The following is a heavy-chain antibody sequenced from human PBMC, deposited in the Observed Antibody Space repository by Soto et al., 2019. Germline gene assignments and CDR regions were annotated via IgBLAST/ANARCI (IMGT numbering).Heavy chain of an antibody. CDR3: ARGSESRGWPGLYYFDC. Sequence: EVQLVESGGGLVQPGGSLRLSCAASGFTVSSNYMSWVRQAPGKGLEWVSVIYSGGSTYYADSVKGRFTISRDNSKNTLYLQMNSRRAEDTDVYYCARGSESRGWPGLYYFDCWGQGTLVTVSS. V-gene: IGHV3-66*01. CDR1: GFTVSSNY. CDR2: IYSGGST. D-gene: IGHD6-19*01. J-gene: IGHJ4*02.